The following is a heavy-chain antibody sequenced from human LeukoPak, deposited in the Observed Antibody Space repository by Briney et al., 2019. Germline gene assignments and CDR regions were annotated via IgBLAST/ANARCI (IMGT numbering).Heavy chain of an antibody. CDR2: ISRSGRTI. J-gene: IGHJ6*03. Sequence: GGSLRLSCAASGFTFSDYYMSWIRQAPGTGLEWVSYISRSGRTIYYADSVKGRFTISRDNAKNSLYLQMNSLRAEDTAVYYCARTDCSGGSCYGLHDYYMDVWGKGTTVTVSS. D-gene: IGHD2-15*01. V-gene: IGHV3-11*01. CDR3: ARTDCSGGSCYGLHDYYMDV. CDR1: GFTFSDYY.